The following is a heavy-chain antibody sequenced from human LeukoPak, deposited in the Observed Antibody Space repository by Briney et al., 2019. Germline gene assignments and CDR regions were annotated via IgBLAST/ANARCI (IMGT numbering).Heavy chain of an antibody. CDR3: ASQSTSWGIAVALDY. Sequence: PSETLSLTCTVSGGSISSSSYYWGWIRQPPGKGLEWIGSIYYSGSTYCNPSLKSRVTISVDTSKNQFSLKLSSVTAADTAVYYCASQSTSWGIAVALDYWGQGTLVTVSS. D-gene: IGHD6-19*01. J-gene: IGHJ4*02. V-gene: IGHV4-39*01. CDR2: IYYSGST. CDR1: GGSISSSSYY.